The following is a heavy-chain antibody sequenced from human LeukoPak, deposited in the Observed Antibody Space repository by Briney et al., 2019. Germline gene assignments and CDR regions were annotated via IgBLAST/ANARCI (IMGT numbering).Heavy chain of an antibody. CDR1: GGSISSYY. CDR2: IYYSGST. CDR3: ASGGDRLNDAFDI. D-gene: IGHD2-21*02. Sequence: PSETPSLTCTVSGGSISSYYWSWIRQPPGKGLEWIGYIYYSGSTNYNPSLKSRVTISVDTSKNQFSLKLSSVTAADTAVYYCASGGDRLNDAFDIWGQGTMVTVSS. V-gene: IGHV4-59*01. J-gene: IGHJ3*02.